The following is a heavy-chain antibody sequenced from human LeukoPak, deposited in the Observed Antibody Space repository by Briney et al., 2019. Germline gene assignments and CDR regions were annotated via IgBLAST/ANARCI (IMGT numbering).Heavy chain of an antibody. CDR3: ARGFYVWGSYRSPPFDY. CDR2: INPNSGGT. J-gene: IGHJ4*02. V-gene: IGHV1-2*02. D-gene: IGHD3-16*02. CDR1: GYTFTGYY. Sequence: GASVKVSCKASGYTFTGYYMHWVRQAPGQGLEWVGWINPNSGGTNYAQKFQGRVTMTRDTSISTAYMELSRLRSDDTAVYYCARGFYVWGSYRSPPFDYWGQGTLVTVSS.